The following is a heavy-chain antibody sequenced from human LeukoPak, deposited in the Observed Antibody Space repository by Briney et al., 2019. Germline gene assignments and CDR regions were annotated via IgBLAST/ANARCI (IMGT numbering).Heavy chain of an antibody. J-gene: IGHJ2*01. V-gene: IGHV3-73*01. D-gene: IGHD3-9*01. CDR2: IRSKANSYAT. CDR3: TLTGAYWYFDL. CDR1: GFTFSGSA. Sequence: PGGSLRLSCAASGFTFSGSAMNWVRQASGKGLEWVGRIRSKANSYATAYAASVKGRFTISRDDSKNTAYLQMNSLKTEDTAVYYCTLTGAYWYFDLWGRGTLVTVSS.